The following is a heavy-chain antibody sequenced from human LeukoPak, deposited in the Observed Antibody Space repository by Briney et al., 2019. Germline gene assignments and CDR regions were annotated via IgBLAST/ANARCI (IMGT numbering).Heavy chain of an antibody. J-gene: IGHJ3*01. CDR1: GYTFTDYY. CDR3: ARDSIEAPGLVFDF. V-gene: IGHV1-2*02. Sequence: WASVKVSCKASGYTFTDYYVHWMRQAPGQGLEWMGWINLNSGDTRYAQRFQGRLTVTRDTPISTAYMDLNGLRSDDTAVYYCARDSIEAPGLVFDFWGQGTMVTISS. CDR2: INLNSGDT. D-gene: IGHD6-13*01.